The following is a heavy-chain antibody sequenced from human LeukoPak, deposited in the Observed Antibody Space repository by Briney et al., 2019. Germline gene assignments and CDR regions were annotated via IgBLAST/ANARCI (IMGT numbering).Heavy chain of an antibody. D-gene: IGHD5-12*01. CDR3: ATGVATAFTY. CDR2: INPDSGDS. CDR1: GYTFTGYY. V-gene: IGHV1-2*02. Sequence: ASVKVSCKASGYTFTGYYIHWVRQVPGQGPEWMAFINPDSGDSYSAPNFQGRVTMNRDTSISTASMEVNWLTSDDTAVYYCATGVATAFTYWGQGTLVTVSS. J-gene: IGHJ4*02.